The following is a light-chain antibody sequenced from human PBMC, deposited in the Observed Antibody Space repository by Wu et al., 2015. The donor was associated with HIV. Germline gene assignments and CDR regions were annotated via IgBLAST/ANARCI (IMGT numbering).Light chain of an antibody. CDR2: GAS. Sequence: AIRMTQYPSSLSASTGDIVTITCRASQHISDSLAWYQQKPPEAPKLLFSGASTLQSGVPSRFNGSGSGTQFTLTINCLQSEDFASYYCQQYYNYPRSFGQGTKLDIK. V-gene: IGKV1-8*01. CDR1: QHISDS. J-gene: IGKJ2*01. CDR3: QQYYNYPRS.